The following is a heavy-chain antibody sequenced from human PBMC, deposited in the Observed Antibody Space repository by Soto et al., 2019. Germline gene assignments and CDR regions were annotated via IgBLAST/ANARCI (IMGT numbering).Heavy chain of an antibody. J-gene: IGHJ6*02. V-gene: IGHV4-4*07. D-gene: IGHD2-15*01. Sequence: PSETLSLTCSVSGGSIMSYYWTWIRQAAGKGQEWIGLIYTTGSTNYNPSLKGRVTMSVDTSKNQFSLRLSSVTAADTAAYYWERDLGRDGIDFWGQGTTVTGSS. CDR2: IYTTGST. CDR1: GGSIMSYY. CDR3: ERDLGRDGIDF.